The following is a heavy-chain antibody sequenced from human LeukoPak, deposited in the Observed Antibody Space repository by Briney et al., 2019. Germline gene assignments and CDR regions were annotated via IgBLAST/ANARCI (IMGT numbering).Heavy chain of an antibody. CDR1: GGSISSSSYY. D-gene: IGHD6-19*01. J-gene: IGHJ4*02. CDR2: IYYNGST. V-gene: IGHV4-39*01. Sequence: SETLSLTCTVSGGSISSSSYYWGWIRQPPGKGLEWIGSIYYNGSTYYNPSLKSRVTISVDTSKNQFSLKLSSVTAADTAVYYCARRYSSGWYALFDYWGQGTLVTVSS. CDR3: ARRYSSGWYALFDY.